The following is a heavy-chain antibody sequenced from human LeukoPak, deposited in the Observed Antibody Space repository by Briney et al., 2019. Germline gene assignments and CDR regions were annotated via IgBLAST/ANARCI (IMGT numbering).Heavy chain of an antibody. V-gene: IGHV4-59*01. D-gene: IGHD3-10*01. CDR3: ARRYYYGSGSFFSDY. CDR2: IYYSGST. CDR1: GGSISSYY. J-gene: IGHJ4*02. Sequence: SETLSLTCTVSGGSISSYYWSCIRQPPGKRLEWIGYIYYSGSTNYNPSLKSRVTISVDTSKNQFSLKLSSVTAADTAVYYCARRYYYGSGSFFSDYWGQGTLVTVSS.